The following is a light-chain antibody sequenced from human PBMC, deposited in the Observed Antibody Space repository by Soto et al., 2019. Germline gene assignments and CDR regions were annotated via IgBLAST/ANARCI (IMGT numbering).Light chain of an antibody. V-gene: IGKV1-5*03. Sequence: DIQMTQSPSTLSASVGDRVTITCRASQSISSWLAWYQQKPGKAPKLLIYKASSLESGVPSRFSGSGSGTEFSLTIISLQPDDFATYYCQQYNRFSWTFGQGTKVEIK. J-gene: IGKJ1*01. CDR3: QQYNRFSWT. CDR2: KAS. CDR1: QSISSW.